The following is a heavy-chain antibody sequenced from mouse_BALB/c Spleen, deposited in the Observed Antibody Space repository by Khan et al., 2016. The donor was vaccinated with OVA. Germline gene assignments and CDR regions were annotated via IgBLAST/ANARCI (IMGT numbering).Heavy chain of an antibody. J-gene: IGHJ3*01. CDR1: GFTFSSYS. Sequence: EVKLEESGGDLVKPGGSLKLSCAASGFTFSSYSMSWVRQTPDKRLEWVATFSSDGDYTYFPDSVKGRFTISRDNAKNTLNLQMSSLKSEDTALYYCASHLTGSFAYWGQGTLVTVSA. CDR3: ASHLTGSFAY. V-gene: IGHV5-6*02. D-gene: IGHD4-1*01. CDR2: FSSDGDYT.